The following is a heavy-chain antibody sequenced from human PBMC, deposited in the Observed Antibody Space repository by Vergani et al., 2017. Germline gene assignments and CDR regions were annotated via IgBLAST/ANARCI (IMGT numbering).Heavy chain of an antibody. Sequence: QVQLVQSGAEVKKPGASVKVSCKASGYTFTSYYMHWVRQAPGQGLEWMGIINPSGGSTSYAQKFQGRVTMTRDTSISTAYMELSRLRSDDTAVYYCASGYWGGWFDPWGQGTLVTVSS. CDR2: INPSGGST. D-gene: IGHD3-16*01. CDR3: ASGYWGGWFDP. V-gene: IGHV1-46*01. J-gene: IGHJ5*02. CDR1: GYTFTSYY.